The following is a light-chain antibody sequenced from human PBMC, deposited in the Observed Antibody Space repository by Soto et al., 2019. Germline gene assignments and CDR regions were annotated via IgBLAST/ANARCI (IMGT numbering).Light chain of an antibody. V-gene: IGLV1-47*01. Sequence: QSVLTQPPSASGTPGQTVTISCSGSSSNIGSEYIYWYQHLPGTAPKLLIYRNNQRPSWVPDRCSASKSGTSASLAISELRSEADADYYCATWDDSFVVFGGGTKVTVL. CDR1: SSNIGSEY. CDR3: ATWDDSFVV. J-gene: IGLJ2*01. CDR2: RNN.